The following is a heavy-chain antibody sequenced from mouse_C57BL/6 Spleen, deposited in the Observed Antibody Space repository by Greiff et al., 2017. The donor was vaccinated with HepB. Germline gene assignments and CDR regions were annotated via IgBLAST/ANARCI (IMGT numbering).Heavy chain of an antibody. CDR1: GYAFSSSW. CDR3: ARDWYYFDY. D-gene: IGHD4-1*01. V-gene: IGHV1-82*01. J-gene: IGHJ2*01. CDR2: IYPGDGDT. Sequence: VQLQQSGPELVKPGASVKISCKASGYAFSSSWMNWVKQRPGKGPEWIGRIYPGDGDTNYNGKFKGKATLTADKSSSTAYMQLSSLTSEDSAVYFCARDWYYFDYWGQGTTLTVSS.